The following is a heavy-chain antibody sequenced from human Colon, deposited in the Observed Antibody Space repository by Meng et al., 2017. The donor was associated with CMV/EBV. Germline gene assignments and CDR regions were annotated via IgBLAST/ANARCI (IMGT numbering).Heavy chain of an antibody. CDR1: GGSISSGDYY. J-gene: IGHJ4*02. CDR3: ARGADYGGNPLDY. V-gene: IGHV4-30-4*08. CDR2: IYYSGST. D-gene: IGHD4-23*01. Sequence: QVHLQESGPGLVKPSQALSLTCTVSGGSISSGDYYWSWIRQPPGKGLEWIGYIYYSGSTYYNPSLKSRVTISVDTSKNQFSLKLSSVTAADTAVYYCARGADYGGNPLDYWGQGTLVTVSS.